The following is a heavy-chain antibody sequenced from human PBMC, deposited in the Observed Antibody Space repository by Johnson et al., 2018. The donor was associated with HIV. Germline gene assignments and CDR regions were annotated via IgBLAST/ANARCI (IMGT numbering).Heavy chain of an antibody. V-gene: IGHV3-11*01. J-gene: IGHJ3*02. Sequence: QVQLVESGGGLIQPGGSLRLSCAASGFTFSDYSMSWIRQAPGKGLAWASSIRGSGITIYYADSVKGRFTNSRDNSRNSLYLQMKSLRVEDTALYYCARAEIYEGRVGDFAFDIWGQGTMVTVSS. D-gene: IGHD3-10*01. CDR3: ARAEIYEGRVGDFAFDI. CDR1: GFTFSDYS. CDR2: IRGSGITI.